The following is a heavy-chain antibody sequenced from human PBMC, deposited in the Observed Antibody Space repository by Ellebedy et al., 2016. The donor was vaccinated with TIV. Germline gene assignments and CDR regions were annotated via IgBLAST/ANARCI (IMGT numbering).Heavy chain of an antibody. CDR1: GFTFSRYG. CDR2: TRYDGSNK. D-gene: IGHD3-10*01. Sequence: GESLKISCAASGFTFSRYGIHWVRQAPGKGLEWIGFTRYDGSNKYYADSVKGRFTISRDNSKNTMFLQMNSLRAEDTAVYYCARESSVGADSYYFDLWGQGTLVTVSS. V-gene: IGHV3-30*02. J-gene: IGHJ4*02. CDR3: ARESSVGADSYYFDL.